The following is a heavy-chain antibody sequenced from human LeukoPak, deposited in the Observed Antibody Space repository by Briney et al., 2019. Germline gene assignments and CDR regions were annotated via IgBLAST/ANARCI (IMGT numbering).Heavy chain of an antibody. CDR3: AKSGDLGYCSGGSCYSDY. Sequence: GGSLRLSCAASGFTLSSYGMHWVRQASGKGLEWVAVVSYDGSNKYYADSVKGRFTISRDNSKNTLYLQMNSLRTEDTAVYYCAKSGDLGYCSGGSCYSDYWGQGTLVTVSP. CDR2: VSYDGSNK. D-gene: IGHD2-15*01. V-gene: IGHV3-30*18. J-gene: IGHJ4*02. CDR1: GFTLSSYG.